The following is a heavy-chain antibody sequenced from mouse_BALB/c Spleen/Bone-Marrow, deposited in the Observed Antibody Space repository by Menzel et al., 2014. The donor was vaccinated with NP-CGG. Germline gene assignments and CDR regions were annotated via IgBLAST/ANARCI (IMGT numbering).Heavy chain of an antibody. D-gene: IGHD2-3*01. CDR2: ITSVGVYT. Sequence: EVKVVESGGGLVKPGGSLKLSCAASGFTFSSYTMSWVRQTPEKRLEWVATITSVGVYTYYPDSVKGRFTISRDNAENTLYLQMSSLKSEDTAMYYCTRDLYDGYSYYAMDYWGQGTSVTVSS. CDR1: GFTFSSYT. J-gene: IGHJ4*01. CDR3: TRDLYDGYSYYAMDY. V-gene: IGHV5-6-4*01.